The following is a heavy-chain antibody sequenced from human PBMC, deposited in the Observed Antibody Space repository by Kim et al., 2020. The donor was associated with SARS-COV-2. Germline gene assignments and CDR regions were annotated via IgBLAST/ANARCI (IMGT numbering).Heavy chain of an antibody. J-gene: IGHJ6*02. CDR3: ARNPGIAAAGVPPYGMDV. CDR2: IYTSGST. V-gene: IGHV4-61*02. D-gene: IGHD6-13*01. Sequence: SETLSLTCTVSGGSISSGSYYWSWIRQPAGKGLEWIGRIYTSGSTNYNPSLKSRVTISVDTSKNQFSLKLSSVTAADTAVYYCARNPGIAAAGVPPYGMDVWGQGTTVTVSS. CDR1: GGSISSGSYY.